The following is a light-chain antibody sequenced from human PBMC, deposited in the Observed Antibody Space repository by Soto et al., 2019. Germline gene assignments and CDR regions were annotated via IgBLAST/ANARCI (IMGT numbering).Light chain of an antibody. Sequence: EIVMTQSPATLSVSPGERATLSCRASQSVSSNLAWYQQKPGQAPRLLILGASTRATGIPARFSGGGSGTEFTLTISSLQSEDFAVYYCQQYNDWPYTFGQGTKLEIK. CDR3: QQYNDWPYT. V-gene: IGKV3-15*01. J-gene: IGKJ2*01. CDR1: QSVSSN. CDR2: GAS.